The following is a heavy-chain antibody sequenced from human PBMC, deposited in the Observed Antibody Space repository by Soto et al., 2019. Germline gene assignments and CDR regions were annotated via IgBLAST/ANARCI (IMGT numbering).Heavy chain of an antibody. J-gene: IGHJ4*02. V-gene: IGHV4-34*01. CDR3: ARGAPYYDILTGLVDY. Sequence: SETLSLTCAVYGGSFSGYYWSWIRQPPGKGLEWIGEINHSGSTNYNPSLKSRVTISVDTSKNQFSLKLSSVTAADTAVYYCARGAPYYDILTGLVDYWGQGTLVPVSS. CDR2: INHSGST. D-gene: IGHD3-9*01. CDR1: GGSFSGYY.